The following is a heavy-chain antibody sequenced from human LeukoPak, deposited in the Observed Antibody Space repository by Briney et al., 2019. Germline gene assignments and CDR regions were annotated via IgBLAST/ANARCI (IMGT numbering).Heavy chain of an antibody. V-gene: IGHV5-10-1*01. J-gene: IGHJ4*02. CDR1: GYTLTSYW. Sequence: ESLKIFFKGSGYTLTSYWISLVRQMPGKGPELRVKIYRSDSYTIYSPSFQGHVPISGDKSISTVYLQWSSLQASDTAIYYCARKTGIAVADPFDFWGQGSLVTVSS. D-gene: IGHD6-19*01. CDR2: IYRSDSYT. CDR3: ARKTGIAVADPFDF.